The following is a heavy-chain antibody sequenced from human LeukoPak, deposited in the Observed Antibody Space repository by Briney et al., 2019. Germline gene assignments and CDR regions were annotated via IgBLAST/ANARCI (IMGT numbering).Heavy chain of an antibody. D-gene: IGHD3-22*01. CDR2: IRYDGSNK. CDR3: AKGTYDSSGSY. CDR1: GFTFSSYG. J-gene: IGHJ4*02. Sequence: GGSLRLSCAASGFTFSSYGMHWVRQAPGKGLEWVAFIRYDGSNKYYADSVKGRFTISRDDSKNTLYLQMNSLRAEDTAVYYCAKGTYDSSGSYWGQGTLVTVSS. V-gene: IGHV3-30*02.